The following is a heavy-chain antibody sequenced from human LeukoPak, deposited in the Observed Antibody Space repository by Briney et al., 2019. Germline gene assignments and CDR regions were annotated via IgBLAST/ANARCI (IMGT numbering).Heavy chain of an antibody. CDR1: WGTFSSYS. CDR2: IIPIFGTA. J-gene: IGHJ4*02. D-gene: IGHD6-19*01. CDR3: ARHSSGWYLDDY. V-gene: IGHV1-69*05. Sequence: SVKVFCKASWGTFSSYSFSWGRQAPGKRLWWVGGIIPIFGTANYAQKFQGRVTITTDESTSTAYMELSSLRSEDTAVYYCARHSSGWYLDDYWGQGTLVTVSS.